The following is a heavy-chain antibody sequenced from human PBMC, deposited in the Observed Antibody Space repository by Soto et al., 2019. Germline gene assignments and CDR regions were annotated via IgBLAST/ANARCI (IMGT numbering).Heavy chain of an antibody. D-gene: IGHD3-22*01. V-gene: IGHV1-18*01. CDR2: VSAYNGNT. CDR1: GYPFTSYG. CDR3: GRGEDHYDYSGYPW. J-gene: IGHJ4*02. Sequence: QVQLVQSGAEVKKPGASVKVSCKASGYPFTSYGISWVRLAPGEGLEWMGWVSAYNGNTKYAQRIQGRVTMTTDTSTNTAYMELRSLRPDDTAVYYCGRGEDHYDYSGYPWWGQGTLVTVSS.